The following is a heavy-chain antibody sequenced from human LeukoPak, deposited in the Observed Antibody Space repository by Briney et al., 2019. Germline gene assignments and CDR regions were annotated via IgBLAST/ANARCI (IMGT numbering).Heavy chain of an antibody. Sequence: GGSLRLSCAVSGFTLSTYSMSWVRQAPGKGLEWVSSISGSRSDIYYAASVKGRFTISSDNAKNSLYLQMNSLRAEDTAVYYCARGPGIAVAPLQHWGQGTLATVSS. CDR3: ARGPGIAVAPLQH. V-gene: IGHV3-21*01. CDR2: ISGSRSDI. J-gene: IGHJ1*01. D-gene: IGHD6-19*01. CDR1: GFTLSTYS.